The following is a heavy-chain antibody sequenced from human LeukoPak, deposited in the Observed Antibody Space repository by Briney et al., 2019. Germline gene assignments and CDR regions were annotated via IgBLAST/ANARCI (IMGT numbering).Heavy chain of an antibody. Sequence: PGGSLRLSCAASGFTFSSYAMHWVRQAPGKGLDYVSAINSNGGSTYYADSVKGRFTISRDNSKNTLYLQMGSLRAEDMAVYYCARGNRENYYYGLGVWGQGTTVTVSS. CDR2: INSNGGST. V-gene: IGHV3-64*02. J-gene: IGHJ6*02. CDR3: ARGNRENYYYGLGV. CDR1: GFTFSSYA.